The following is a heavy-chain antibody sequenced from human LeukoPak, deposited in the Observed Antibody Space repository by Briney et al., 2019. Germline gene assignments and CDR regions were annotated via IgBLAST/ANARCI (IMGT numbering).Heavy chain of an antibody. D-gene: IGHD1-1*01. CDR3: ARWEIRATAHQLDY. J-gene: IGHJ4*02. Sequence: GGSLRLSCAASGFTLSSHWMTWVRPAPGKGLEWGANINQDGSAKYYVDSVRGRFTISRDNAKNSMHLQMNSLRAEDTAVYYCARWEIRATAHQLDYWGQGTLVTVSS. CDR2: INQDGSAK. V-gene: IGHV3-7*01. CDR1: GFTLSSHW.